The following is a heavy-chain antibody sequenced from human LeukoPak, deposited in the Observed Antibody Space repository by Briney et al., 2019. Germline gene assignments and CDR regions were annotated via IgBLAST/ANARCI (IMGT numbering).Heavy chain of an antibody. Sequence: PGGSLRLSCAASGFTFSSYWMNWVRQTPGKGLEWVANIKQDGSEKYYVDSVEGRFTIPRDNAKNSLYLQMNSLRAEDTAVYYCARWIGGFDYWGQGALVTVSS. CDR1: GFTFSSYW. CDR3: ARWIGGFDY. V-gene: IGHV3-7*01. CDR2: IKQDGSEK. J-gene: IGHJ4*02. D-gene: IGHD3-10*01.